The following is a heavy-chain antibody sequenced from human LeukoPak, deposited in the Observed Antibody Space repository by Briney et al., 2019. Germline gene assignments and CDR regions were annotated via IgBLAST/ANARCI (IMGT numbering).Heavy chain of an antibody. V-gene: IGHV4-30-2*01. J-gene: IGHJ5*02. CDR2: IYHRGST. D-gene: IGHD4-23*01. Sequence: KALETLSLTCAVTGGSLSGGFTWSWIRQPLGKGLEWIGFIYHRGSTYYNPSLKSRVTISIDTSKNQVTLNLTSVTAADTAMYFCARGDYGGLGAWGQGILVTVSS. CDR1: GGSLSGGFT. CDR3: ARGDYGGLGA.